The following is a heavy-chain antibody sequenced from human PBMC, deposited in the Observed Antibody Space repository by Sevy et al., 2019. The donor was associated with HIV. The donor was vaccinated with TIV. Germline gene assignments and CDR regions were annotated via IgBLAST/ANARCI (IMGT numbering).Heavy chain of an antibody. J-gene: IGHJ4*02. CDR1: RGSFTGYY. V-gene: IGHV4-34*01. Sequence: SETLSLTCAVYRGSFTGYYWSWIRQPPRKGLEWIGEINHSRSTTYNPSLKSRVTISVDTSKNQFSLRLTSVTAADTAVYYCARGVGNSYGYDPDYWGQGTLVTVSS. CDR2: INHSRST. CDR3: ARGVGNSYGYDPDY. D-gene: IGHD5-18*01.